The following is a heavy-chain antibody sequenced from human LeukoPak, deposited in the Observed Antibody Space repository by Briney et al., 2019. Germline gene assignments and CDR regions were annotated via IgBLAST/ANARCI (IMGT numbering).Heavy chain of an antibody. V-gene: IGHV5-51*01. J-gene: IGHJ3*02. CDR1: GYSFTSYW. CDR3: ATVFHGGNSEDAFDI. D-gene: IGHD4-23*01. Sequence: GESLKISCKGSGYSFTSYWIGWVRQMPGKGPEWMGIIYPGDSDTRYSPSFQGQVTISADKSISTAYLQWSSLKASDTAMYYCATVFHGGNSEDAFDIWGQGTMVTVSS. CDR2: IYPGDSDT.